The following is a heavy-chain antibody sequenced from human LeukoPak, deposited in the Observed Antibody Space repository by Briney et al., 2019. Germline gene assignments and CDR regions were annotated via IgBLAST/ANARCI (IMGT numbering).Heavy chain of an antibody. D-gene: IGHD2-2*01. CDR1: GFTFSDYY. CDR2: VSSLGHTI. V-gene: IGHV3-11*01. J-gene: IGHJ3*01. Sequence: GGSLRLSCAASGFTFSDYYMSWIRQAPGKGLGSVSYVSSLGHTIYYADSVKGRFTISRDDARNSLYLQMNSLRAEDTAVYYCATEVGVSAAAFDLWGQGTMVTVSS. CDR3: ATEVGVSAAAFDL.